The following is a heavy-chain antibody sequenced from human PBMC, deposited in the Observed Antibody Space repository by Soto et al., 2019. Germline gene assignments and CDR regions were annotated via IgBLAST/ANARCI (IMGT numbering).Heavy chain of an antibody. CDR3: VVVVADLPDY. CDR2: IYYSGST. CDR1: GGSISSGGYY. D-gene: IGHD2-15*01. Sequence: SETLSLTCTVSGGSISSGGYYWSWIRQHPGKGLEWIGCIYYSGSTYYNPSLKSRVTISVDTSKNQFSLKLSSVTAADTAVYYCVVVVADLPDYWGQGTLVTVSS. J-gene: IGHJ4*02. V-gene: IGHV4-30-4*08.